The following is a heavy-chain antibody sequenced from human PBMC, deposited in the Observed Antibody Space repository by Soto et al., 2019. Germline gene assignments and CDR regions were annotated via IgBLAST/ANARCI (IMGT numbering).Heavy chain of an antibody. CDR3: ARVEAGLGPLDY. V-gene: IGHV1-69*02. Sequence: QVPLVQSGAEVKKPGSSVQVSCKASGGTFSSYTISWVRQAPGQGLEWMGRIIPILGIANYAQKFQGRVTITADKSTSTAYMELSSLRSEDTAVYYCARVEAGLGPLDYWGQGTLVTVSS. D-gene: IGHD6-13*01. CDR2: IIPILGIA. J-gene: IGHJ4*02. CDR1: GGTFSSYT.